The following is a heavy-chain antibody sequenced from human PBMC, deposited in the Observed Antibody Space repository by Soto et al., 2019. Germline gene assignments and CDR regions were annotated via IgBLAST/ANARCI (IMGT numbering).Heavy chain of an antibody. CDR3: ARGLVLRIGIYGMDV. V-gene: IGHV1-18*01. CDR2: ISAYNGNT. J-gene: IGHJ6*01. D-gene: IGHD3-3*01. CDR1: GYTVTSYG. Sequence: QVQLVQSGAEVKKPGASVKVSCKASGYTVTSYGISWVRQAPGQGLEWMGWISAYNGNTNYAQKLQGRVTMTTDTSTSKDYMELRSLRSDDTDVYYCARGLVLRIGIYGMDVWVQGTTVTVSS.